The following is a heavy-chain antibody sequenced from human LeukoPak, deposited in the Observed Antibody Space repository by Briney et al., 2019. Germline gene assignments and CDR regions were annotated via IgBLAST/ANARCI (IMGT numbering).Heavy chain of an antibody. Sequence: ASVRVSCKASGYTFTGYYMHWVRQAPGQGLEWMGWINPNSGGTNYAQKFQGRVTMTRDTSISTAYMELSRLRSDDTAVYYCARAGEGYCSSTSCYFFDYWGQGTLVTVSS. V-gene: IGHV1-2*02. CDR1: GYTFTGYY. CDR3: ARAGEGYCSSTSCYFFDY. CDR2: INPNSGGT. D-gene: IGHD2-2*01. J-gene: IGHJ4*02.